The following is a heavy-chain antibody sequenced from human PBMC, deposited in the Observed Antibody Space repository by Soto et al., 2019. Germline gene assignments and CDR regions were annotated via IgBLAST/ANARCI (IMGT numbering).Heavy chain of an antibody. D-gene: IGHD2-2*01. J-gene: IGHJ2*01. CDR1: SGSISSSNW. V-gene: IGHV4-4*02. CDR2: IFHSGST. CDR3: ARSSIGWIRYFDL. Sequence: QVQLQESGPGLVKPSGTLSLTCAVSSGSISSSNWWSWVRQPPGKGLEWIGEIFHSGSTNYNPSLKSRVTISVDKSTNQFSLKLSSVTAADTAVYYCARSSIGWIRYFDLWGRGTLVTVSS.